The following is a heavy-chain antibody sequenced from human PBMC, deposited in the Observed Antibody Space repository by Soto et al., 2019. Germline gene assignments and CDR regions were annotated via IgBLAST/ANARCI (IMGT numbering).Heavy chain of an antibody. CDR2: IWYDGSNK. CDR3: ARGADYGDYVGGLIDY. Sequence: GGSLRLSCAASGFTFSSYGMHWVRQAPGKGLEWVAVIWYDGSNKYYADSVKGRFTISRDNSKNTLYLQMNSLRAEDTAVYYCARGADYGDYVGGLIDYWGQGTLVTVSS. CDR1: GFTFSSYG. V-gene: IGHV3-33*01. J-gene: IGHJ4*02. D-gene: IGHD4-17*01.